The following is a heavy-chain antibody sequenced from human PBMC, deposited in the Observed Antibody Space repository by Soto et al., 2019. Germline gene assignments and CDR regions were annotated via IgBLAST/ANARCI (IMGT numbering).Heavy chain of an antibody. CDR3: ARVGGINWFDP. CDR1: GGSISSGGYY. Sequence: QVQLQESGPGLVKPSQTLSLTCTVSGGSISSGGYYWSWIRQHPGKGLEWIGYIYYSGSTYYNPSLKCRVTISVDTSKNQFARKLSSVTAADTAVYYCARVGGINWFDPWGQGTLVTVSS. V-gene: IGHV4-31*03. D-gene: IGHD3-16*01. J-gene: IGHJ5*02. CDR2: IYYSGST.